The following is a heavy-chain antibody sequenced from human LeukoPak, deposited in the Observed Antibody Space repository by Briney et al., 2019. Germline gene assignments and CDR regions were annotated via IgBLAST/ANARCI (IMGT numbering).Heavy chain of an antibody. CDR3: LRGTGY. V-gene: IGHV3-64D*06. CDR2: ISSNGDNT. CDR1: GFTFSTYV. J-gene: IGHJ4*02. Sequence: GGSLRLSCSVSGFTFSTYVMHWVRQAPGKGLEYVSAISSNGDNTYYADSVKGRFTISRDNSKNTLYLQMSSLRADDTAVYYCLRGTGYWGQGTLVTVSS.